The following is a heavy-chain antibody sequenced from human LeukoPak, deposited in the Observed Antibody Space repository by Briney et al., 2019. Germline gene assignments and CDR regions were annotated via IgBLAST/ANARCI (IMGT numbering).Heavy chain of an antibody. Sequence: SETLSFTCTVSGDSFSSNYWSWIRQPPGKGLEWIGYIYSSGTTNYNPSLKSQVTISLDTSKNQFSLRLSSVIAADTAVYYCARYIAAADYYFDFWGQGTLVTVSS. V-gene: IGHV4-4*09. CDR3: ARYIAAADYYFDF. J-gene: IGHJ4*02. CDR2: IYSSGTT. CDR1: GDSFSSNY. D-gene: IGHD6-13*01.